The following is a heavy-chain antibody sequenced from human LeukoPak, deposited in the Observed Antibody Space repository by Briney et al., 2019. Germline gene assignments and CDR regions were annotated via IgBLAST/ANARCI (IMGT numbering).Heavy chain of an antibody. CDR3: AKGVVPAAIRGNLFDA. J-gene: IGHJ5*01. CDR1: GFTFSSYA. D-gene: IGHD2-2*02. Sequence: GGSLRLSCAASGFTFSSYAMSWVRQAPGKGLEWVSAISGSGGSTYYADSVKGRFTISRDNSKNTLYLQMNSLGAEDTAVYYCAKGVVPAAIRGNLFDAWGQATLVTVSS. V-gene: IGHV3-23*01. CDR2: ISGSGGST.